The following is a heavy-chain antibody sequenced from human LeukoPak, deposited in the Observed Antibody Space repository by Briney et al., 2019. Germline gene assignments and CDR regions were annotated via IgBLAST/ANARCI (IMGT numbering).Heavy chain of an antibody. CDR1: GGSFSGYY. CDR3: ARRDFSDSSAYYGF. Sequence: SETLSLTCAVYGGSFSGYYWSWIRQPPGKGLEWIGEINHSGSTNYTPSLKSRLTISVDSSKNQFSLKLSSVTAADTAVYYCARRDFSDSSAYYGFWGQGILVTVSS. CDR2: INHSGST. J-gene: IGHJ4*02. V-gene: IGHV4-34*01. D-gene: IGHD3-22*01.